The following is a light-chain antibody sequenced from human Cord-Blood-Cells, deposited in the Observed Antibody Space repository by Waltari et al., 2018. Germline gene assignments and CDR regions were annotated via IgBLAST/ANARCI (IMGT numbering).Light chain of an antibody. CDR1: SSDVGGYNY. J-gene: IGLJ1*01. V-gene: IGLV2-14*01. CDR3: SSYTSSSLYV. Sequence: QSALTQPASVSGSPGQSITISCTGTSSDVGGYNYVSWYQQHPGKAPKLMIYEVSNRPSGVSNRFSGSKSVNTASLTIAGLQAEDDADYYCSSYTSSSLYVFGTGTKVTVL. CDR2: EVS.